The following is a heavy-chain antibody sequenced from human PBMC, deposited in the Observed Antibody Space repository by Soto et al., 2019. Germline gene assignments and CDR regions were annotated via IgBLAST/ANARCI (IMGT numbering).Heavy chain of an antibody. CDR1: GGSISSGDYY. Sequence: PSETLSLTCTVSGGSISSGDYYWSWIRQPPGKGLEWIGYIYYSGSTYYNPSLESRVTISVDTSKNQFSLKLSSVTAADTAVYYCALAVAGTWMDYWGQGTLVTVSS. D-gene: IGHD6-19*01. V-gene: IGHV4-30-4*01. CDR3: ALAVAGTWMDY. CDR2: IYYSGST. J-gene: IGHJ4*02.